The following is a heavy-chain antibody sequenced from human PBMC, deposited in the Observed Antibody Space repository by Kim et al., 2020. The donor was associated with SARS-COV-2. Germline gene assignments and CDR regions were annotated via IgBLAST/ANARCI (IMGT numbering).Heavy chain of an antibody. Sequence: SQTLSLTCAISGDSVSSNSAAWNWIRQSPSRGLEWLGRTYYRSKWYNDYAVSVKSRITINPDTSKNQFSLQLNSVTPEDTAVYYCARVGSGSYYNVPHYGMDVWGQGTTVTVSS. J-gene: IGHJ6*02. CDR2: TYYRSKWYN. CDR1: GDSVSSNSAA. V-gene: IGHV6-1*01. D-gene: IGHD3-10*01. CDR3: ARVGSGSYYNVPHYGMDV.